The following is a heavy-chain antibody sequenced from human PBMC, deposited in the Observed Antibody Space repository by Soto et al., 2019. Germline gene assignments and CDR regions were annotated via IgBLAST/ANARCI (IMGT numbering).Heavy chain of an antibody. J-gene: IGHJ5*02. D-gene: IGHD4-17*01. CDR3: ARVWTTVTNWFDP. Sequence: SETLSLTCAVSGGSISSSNWWSWVRQPPGKGLEWIGEIYHSGSTNYNPSLKSRVTISVDKSKNQFSLKLSSVTAADTAVYYCARVWTTVTNWFDPWGQGALVTVSS. V-gene: IGHV4-4*02. CDR2: IYHSGST. CDR1: GGSISSSNW.